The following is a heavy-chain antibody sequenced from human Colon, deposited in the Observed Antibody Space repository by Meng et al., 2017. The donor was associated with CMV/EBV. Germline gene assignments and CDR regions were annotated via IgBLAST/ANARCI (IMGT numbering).Heavy chain of an antibody. CDR3: ARDGHYDFWSGYYQGRYYFDY. V-gene: IGHV4-61*01. D-gene: IGHD3-3*01. CDR2: IYYSGST. CDR1: GGPVSDSRYY. J-gene: IGHJ4*02. Sequence: GSLRLSCMVSGGPVSDSRYYWSWIRQAPGRRLEWIGYIYYSGSTNHNPSLKSRVTVSLDKTKNQVSLRLTSVTAADTAVYYCARDGHYDFWSGYYQGRYYFDYWGQGTLVTVSS.